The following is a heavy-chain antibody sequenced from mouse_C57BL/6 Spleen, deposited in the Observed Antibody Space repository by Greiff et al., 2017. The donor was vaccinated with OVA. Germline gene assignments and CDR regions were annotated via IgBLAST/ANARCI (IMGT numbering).Heavy chain of an antibody. D-gene: IGHD2-4*01. CDR2: INYDGSST. J-gene: IGHJ1*03. CDR1: GFTFSDYY. Sequence: EVHLVESEGGLVQPGSSMKLSCTASGFTFSDYYMAWVRQVPEKGLEWVANINYDGSSTYYLDSLKSRFIISRDNAKNILYLQMSSLKSEDTATYYCAREDYDRYFDVWGTGTTVTVSS. V-gene: IGHV5-16*01. CDR3: AREDYDRYFDV.